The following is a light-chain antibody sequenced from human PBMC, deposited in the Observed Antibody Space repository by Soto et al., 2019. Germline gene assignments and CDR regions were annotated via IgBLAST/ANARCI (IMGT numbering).Light chain of an antibody. V-gene: IGKV1D-12*01. CDR1: QGISRW. J-gene: IGKJ5*01. CDR2: EAS. CDR3: QQTNAFPIT. Sequence: DIQMTQSPSSVSVSLGDRVTLTCRASQGISRWLAWYQQKPGQAPKLLIYEASILQSGVPSRFSGSGSGTDFTLTINSLQPEDFATYYCQQTNAFPITFGQGTRLEIK.